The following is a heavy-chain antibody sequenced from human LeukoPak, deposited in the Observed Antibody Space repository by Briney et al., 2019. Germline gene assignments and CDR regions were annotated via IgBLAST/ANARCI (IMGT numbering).Heavy chain of an antibody. CDR2: ISYDGSNK. D-gene: IGHD6-19*01. Sequence: GGSLRLSCAASGFTFSSYAMHWVRQAPGKGLEWVAVISYDGSNKYYADSVKGRFTTSRDNSKNTLYLQMNSLRAEDTAVYYCASTPDSGWYSLRYYYYGMDVWGQGTTVTVSS. CDR1: GFTFSSYA. V-gene: IGHV3-30-3*01. CDR3: ASTPDSGWYSLRYYYYGMDV. J-gene: IGHJ6*02.